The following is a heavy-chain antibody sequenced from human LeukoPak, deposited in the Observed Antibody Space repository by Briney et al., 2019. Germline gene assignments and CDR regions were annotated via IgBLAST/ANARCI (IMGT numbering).Heavy chain of an antibody. CDR3: ARDPDLRFLDSWVC. CDR1: GFPFSSYS. Sequence: PGGSLRLSCAASGFPFSSYSMNWVRQAPGKGVEWVSYISSSSSTIYYADSVKGRFTISRDNAKNSLYLQMNSLRDEDTAVYYCARDPDLRFLDSWVCWGQGTLVTVSS. V-gene: IGHV3-48*02. J-gene: IGHJ4*02. CDR2: ISSSSSTI. D-gene: IGHD3-3*01.